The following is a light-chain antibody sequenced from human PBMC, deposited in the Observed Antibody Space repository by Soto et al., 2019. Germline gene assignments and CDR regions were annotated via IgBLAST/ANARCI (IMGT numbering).Light chain of an antibody. J-gene: IGKJ5*01. Sequence: DIQMTQSPFSLSASVGDRVTITCRASQSISTYLNWYQHKPGKAPKLLMHAASSLDRGVPSRFSGSGSGTDFTLTISSLQPEDFATYYCQQANSFPITFGQGTRLEIK. V-gene: IGKV1-39*01. CDR2: AAS. CDR3: QQANSFPIT. CDR1: QSISTY.